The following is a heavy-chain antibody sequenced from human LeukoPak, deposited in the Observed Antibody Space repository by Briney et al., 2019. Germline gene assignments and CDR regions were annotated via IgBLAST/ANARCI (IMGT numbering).Heavy chain of an antibody. CDR3: AAAGCSSTGCYTQNFDY. D-gene: IGHD2-2*02. J-gene: IGHJ4*02. Sequence: ASVKVSCKASGFTFTSSAVQWVRQARGQRLEWIGWIVVGSGNTNYAQKFQERVTITRDMSTSTAYMELSSLRSEDTAVYYCAAAGCSSTGCYTQNFDYWGQGTLVTVTS. CDR1: GFTFTSSA. V-gene: IGHV1-58*01. CDR2: IVVGSGNT.